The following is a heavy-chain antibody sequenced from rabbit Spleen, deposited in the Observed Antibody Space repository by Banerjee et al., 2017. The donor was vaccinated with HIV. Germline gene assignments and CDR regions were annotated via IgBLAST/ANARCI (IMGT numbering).Heavy chain of an antibody. CDR2: IYAGDGTT. V-gene: IGHV1S45*01. CDR1: GFTLSGGW. D-gene: IGHD4-2*01. J-gene: IGHJ4*01. Sequence: QQQLEESGGGLVKPEGSLTLTCTASGFTLSGGWICWVRQAPGKGLEWIGTIYAGDGTTYYASWAKGRFTISKTSSTTVTLQMTSLTAADTATYFCARDSAGREDFNLWGQGTLVTVS. CDR3: ARDSAGREDFNL.